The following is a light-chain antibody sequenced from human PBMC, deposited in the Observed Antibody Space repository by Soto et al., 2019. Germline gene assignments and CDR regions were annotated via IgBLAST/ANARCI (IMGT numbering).Light chain of an antibody. Sequence: DIQMTQSPSSLSASVGDRVTITCQASQDISNYLNWYQQKPGKAPKLLIYDASNLETGVPSRFSGSGSGTDFTFHISRLQAEEIGTYYCQQYDNPGVTFGGGTKVEIK. CDR2: DAS. J-gene: IGKJ4*01. V-gene: IGKV1-33*01. CDR1: QDISNY. CDR3: QQYDNPGVT.